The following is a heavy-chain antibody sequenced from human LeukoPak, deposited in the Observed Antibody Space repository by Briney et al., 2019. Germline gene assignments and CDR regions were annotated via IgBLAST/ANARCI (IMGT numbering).Heavy chain of an antibody. V-gene: IGHV3-7*01. CDR2: IRPDGSGT. J-gene: IGHJ1*01. D-gene: IGHD6-13*01. Sequence: GVSLRLSCAASGFTFSSYWMTWVRQAPGKGLEWVANIRPDGSGTYYVDSVKGRFTISRDNAKNSLSLQMNSLRAEDTAVYCCATNRVAAAGDDWGQGTLVTVSS. CDR3: ATNRVAAAGDD. CDR1: GFTFSSYW.